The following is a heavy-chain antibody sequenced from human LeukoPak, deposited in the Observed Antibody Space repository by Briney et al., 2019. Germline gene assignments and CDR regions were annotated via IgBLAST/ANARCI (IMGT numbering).Heavy chain of an antibody. Sequence: SETLSLTCTVSGGSISSSSYYWDWIRQPPGKGLEWIGSIYYSGSTYYNPSLKSRVTISVDTSKNQFSLKLSSVTAADTAVYYCAREDGYYGSGSYYNDAFDIWGQGTMVTVSS. CDR3: AREDGYYGSGSYYNDAFDI. CDR1: GGSISSSSYY. D-gene: IGHD3-10*01. CDR2: IYYSGST. J-gene: IGHJ3*02. V-gene: IGHV4-39*02.